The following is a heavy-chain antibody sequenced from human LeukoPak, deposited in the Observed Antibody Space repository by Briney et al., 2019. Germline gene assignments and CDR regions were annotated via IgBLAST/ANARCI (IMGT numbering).Heavy chain of an antibody. CDR2: IWYDGSNK. V-gene: IGHV3-33*06. CDR3: AKDLDYGGNPALDY. Sequence: GRSLRLSCAASGFTFSSYGMHWVRQAPGKGLEWVAVIWYDGSNKYYADSVKGRFTISRDNSKNTLYLQMNSLRAEDTAVYYCAKDLDYGGNPALDYWGQGTLDTVSS. D-gene: IGHD4-23*01. CDR1: GFTFSSYG. J-gene: IGHJ4*02.